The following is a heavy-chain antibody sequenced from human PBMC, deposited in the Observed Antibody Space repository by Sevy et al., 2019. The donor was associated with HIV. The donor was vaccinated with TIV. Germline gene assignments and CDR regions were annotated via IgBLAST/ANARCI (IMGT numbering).Heavy chain of an antibody. Sequence: GGSLRLSCAASGFRFRDYRMNWVRQAPGKGLEWFSYITSSSNTINYADSVKGRFTISRDNGRNSLYLQINSLRHEDTAVYYCARDRGRGEVALDLWGQGTLVTVSS. CDR2: ITSSSNTI. CDR3: ARDRGRGEVALDL. J-gene: IGHJ5*02. V-gene: IGHV3-48*02. CDR1: GFRFRDYR. D-gene: IGHD3-10*01.